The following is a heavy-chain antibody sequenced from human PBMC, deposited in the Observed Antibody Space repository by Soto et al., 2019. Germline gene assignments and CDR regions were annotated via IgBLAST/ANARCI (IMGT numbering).Heavy chain of an antibody. J-gene: IGHJ4*02. D-gene: IGHD2-21*02. Sequence: GGSLRLSCEASRFTFSNDLIHWVRQAPGRGLVWVSHINSDGSGTKYADSVKGRFTLCRDNAKNTLYMQMNSLTAEYTAVYYCARATQFNHGGNSGFDYWRQGTLVTVSS. CDR2: INSDGSGT. V-gene: IGHV3-74*01. CDR1: RFTFSNDL. CDR3: ARATQFNHGGNSGFDY.